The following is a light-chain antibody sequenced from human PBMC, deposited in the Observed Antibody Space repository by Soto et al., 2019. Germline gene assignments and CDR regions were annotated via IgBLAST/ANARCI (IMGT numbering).Light chain of an antibody. CDR1: QNVRGPY. CDR3: QQYGASPRPWT. V-gene: IGKV3-20*01. CDR2: GAS. J-gene: IGKJ1*01. Sequence: DIVLTQSPGTLSLSPGERATLSCRASQNVRGPYLAWYQQKPGQPPRLLIYGASSRATGIPGRFSGSGSGSYFTLTISRLEPEDFAMYYCQQYGASPRPWTFGPGTKVEIK.